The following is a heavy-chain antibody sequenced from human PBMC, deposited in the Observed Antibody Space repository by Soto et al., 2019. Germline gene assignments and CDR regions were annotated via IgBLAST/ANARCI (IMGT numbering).Heavy chain of an antibody. CDR2: IKQDGSEK. CDR1: GFTFSSYW. CDR3: AREEGIVAVGAARTWFDP. Sequence: EVQLVESGGGLVQPGGSLRLSCAASGFTFSSYWMSWVRQAPGKGLEWVANIKQDGSEKYYVDSVKGRFTISRDNAKKSRYQQMNSLKAEDTAVYYCAREEGIVAVGAARTWFDPWGQGTLGTVSS. V-gene: IGHV3-7*03. J-gene: IGHJ5*02. D-gene: IGHD2-15*01.